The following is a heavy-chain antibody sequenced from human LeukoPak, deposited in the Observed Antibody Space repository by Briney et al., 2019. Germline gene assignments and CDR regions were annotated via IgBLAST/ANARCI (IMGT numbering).Heavy chain of an antibody. J-gene: IGHJ4*02. D-gene: IGHD3-3*01. CDR2: INPNSGGT. CDR1: GYTFTGYY. Sequence: ASVKVSCKASGYTFTGYYMHWMRQAPGQGLEWMGWINPNSGGTNYAQKFQGRVTMTRDTSISTAYMELSRLRSDDTAVYYCARGGDFWSEKTTLFDYWGQGTLVTVSS. V-gene: IGHV1-2*02. CDR3: ARGGDFWSEKTTLFDY.